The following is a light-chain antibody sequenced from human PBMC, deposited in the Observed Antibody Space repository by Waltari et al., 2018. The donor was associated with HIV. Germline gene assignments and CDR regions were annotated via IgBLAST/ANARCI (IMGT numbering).Light chain of an antibody. V-gene: IGLV1-40*01. J-gene: IGLJ3*02. Sequence: QSVLTQPPSVSGAPGQRVTISCSGSRSNIGARFDVHWYQQIPGTAPKLLIYGNSNRPSGVPDRFSGSKSGISASLAITGLQAEDEAEYYCQSYDSSLSGSVFGGGTKLTVL. CDR3: QSYDSSLSGSV. CDR2: GNS. CDR1: RSNIGARFD.